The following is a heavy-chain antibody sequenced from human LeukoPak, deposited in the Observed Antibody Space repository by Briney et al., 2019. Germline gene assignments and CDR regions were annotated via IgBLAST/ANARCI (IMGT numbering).Heavy chain of an antibody. CDR2: IFNSENT. V-gene: IGHV4-4*07. Sequence: SGTLSLTCSVSGGSISGYYWSWIRQPAGKELEWIERIFNSENTNYNPSLKSRITMSVDTSKNQFSLKLSSVTAADTAVYYCARGPVTARSNAFDIWGQGTMVTVSS. CDR1: GGSISGYY. CDR3: ARGPVTARSNAFDI. D-gene: IGHD6-6*01. J-gene: IGHJ3*02.